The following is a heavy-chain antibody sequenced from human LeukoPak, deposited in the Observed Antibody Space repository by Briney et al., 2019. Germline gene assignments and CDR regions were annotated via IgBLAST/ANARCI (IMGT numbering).Heavy chain of an antibody. Sequence: GESLKISCKGSGYSFTNYWIGWVRQMPGRDLKWMGIIYPGDSAARYSPSFHGQVTISADKSISTAYLQWSSVKASDTAMYYCARRRDLYSGSYYTFDYWGQGTLVTVSS. J-gene: IGHJ4*02. CDR3: ARRRDLYSGSYYTFDY. CDR1: GYSFTNYW. CDR2: IYPGDSAA. D-gene: IGHD1-26*01. V-gene: IGHV5-51*01.